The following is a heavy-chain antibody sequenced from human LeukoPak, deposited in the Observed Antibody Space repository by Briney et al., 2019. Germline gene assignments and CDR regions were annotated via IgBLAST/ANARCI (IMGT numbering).Heavy chain of an antibody. D-gene: IGHD6-19*01. J-gene: IGHJ4*02. CDR3: ARISGYSSGWLSPFDY. Sequence: SETLSLTCTVSGGSISSYYWSWIRQPPGKGLEWIGYIYYSGSTNYNPSLKSRVTISVDTSKNQFSLKLSSVTAADTAVYYCARISGYSSGWLSPFDYWDQGTLVTVSS. CDR1: GGSISSYY. CDR2: IYYSGST. V-gene: IGHV4-59*01.